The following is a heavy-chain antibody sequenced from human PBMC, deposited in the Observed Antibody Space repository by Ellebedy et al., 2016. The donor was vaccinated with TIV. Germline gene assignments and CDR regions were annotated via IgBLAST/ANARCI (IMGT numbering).Heavy chain of an antibody. CDR1: GFTFSSYW. V-gene: IGHV3-7*01. CDR2: IKEDGSEK. J-gene: IGHJ4*02. CDR3: ARALGSGPCY. D-gene: IGHD6-19*01. Sequence: GESLKISXAASGFTFSSYWMSWVRQAPGKGLEWVANIKEDGSEKYYVDSVKGRFTISRDNAKNSVYLQMNNLRAEDTAVYYCARALGSGPCYWGQGTLVTVSS.